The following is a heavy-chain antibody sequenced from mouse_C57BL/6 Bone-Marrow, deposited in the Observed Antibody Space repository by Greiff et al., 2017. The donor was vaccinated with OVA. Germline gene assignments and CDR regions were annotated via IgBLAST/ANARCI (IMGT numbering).Heavy chain of an antibody. J-gene: IGHJ3*01. CDR3: ARQEDGNYEAWFAY. Sequence: EVQRVESGGGLVQPGGSLKLSCAASGFTFSDYYMYWVRQTPEQRLEWVAYISNGGGSTYYPDTVKGRFTISRDNAKNTLYLQMSRLKSEDTAMYYCARQEDGNYEAWFAYWGQGTLVTVSA. V-gene: IGHV5-12*01. CDR1: GFTFSDYY. CDR2: ISNGGGST. D-gene: IGHD2-1*01.